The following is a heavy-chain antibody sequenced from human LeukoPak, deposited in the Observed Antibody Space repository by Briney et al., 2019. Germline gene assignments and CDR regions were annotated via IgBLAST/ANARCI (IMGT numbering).Heavy chain of an antibody. CDR2: ITSSGGST. CDR1: GFTFTSYA. Sequence: PGGSLRLSCAASGFTFTSYAMSWVRQAPGKGLERVSSITSSGGSTYYADSVKGRFTISRDNSKNTLYLQMNSLRAEDTAVYYCTTGVGSDYYFDWWGQGTLVTVSS. D-gene: IGHD1-14*01. CDR3: TTGVGSDYYFDW. J-gene: IGHJ4*02. V-gene: IGHV3-23*01.